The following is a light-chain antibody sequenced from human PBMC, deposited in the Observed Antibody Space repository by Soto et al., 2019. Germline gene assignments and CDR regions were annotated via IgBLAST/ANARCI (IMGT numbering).Light chain of an antibody. CDR2: KAS. J-gene: IGKJ4*01. CDR1: QSISSW. CDR3: QQYKSYPLT. V-gene: IGKV1-5*03. Sequence: DIQMTQSPSTLSASVGDRVTITCRASQSISSWLAWYQQKPGKAPKLLIYKASSLESGVPSRFSGGRSGTEFTLTISSLQPDDFATYYCQQYKSYPLTFGGGTKVDIK.